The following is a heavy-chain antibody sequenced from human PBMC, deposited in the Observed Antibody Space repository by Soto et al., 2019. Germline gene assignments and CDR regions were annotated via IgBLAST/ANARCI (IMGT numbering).Heavy chain of an antibody. V-gene: IGHV1-69*01. CDR3: ARDPVDSSSSVPNWFDP. Sequence: QVQLVQSGAEVKKPWSSVKVSCKASGGTFSSYAISWVRQAPGQGLEWMGGIIPIFGTANYAQKFQGRVTITADESTSTAYMELSSLRSEDTAVYYCARDPVDSSSSVPNWFDPWGQGTLVTVSS. CDR1: GGTFSSYA. J-gene: IGHJ5*02. CDR2: IIPIFGTA. D-gene: IGHD6-6*01.